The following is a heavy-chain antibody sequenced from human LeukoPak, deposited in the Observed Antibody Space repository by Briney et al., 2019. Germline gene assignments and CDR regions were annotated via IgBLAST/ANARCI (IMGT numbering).Heavy chain of an antibody. D-gene: IGHD3-9*01. Sequence: PSETLSLTCTVSGDSISSGSYYWSWIRQPAGKGLEWIGRIYSSGRINYNLSLKSRVTISVDTSKNQFSLKVSSVTAADTAVYYCARGPRTMDDILTADAFDIWGQGTMVTVSS. CDR1: GDSISSGSYY. V-gene: IGHV4-61*02. J-gene: IGHJ3*02. CDR2: IYSSGRI. CDR3: ARGPRTMDDILTADAFDI.